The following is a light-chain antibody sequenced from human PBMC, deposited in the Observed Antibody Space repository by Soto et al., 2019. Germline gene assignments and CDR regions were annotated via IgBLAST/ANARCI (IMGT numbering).Light chain of an antibody. CDR1: QSVSTS. V-gene: IGKV3-11*01. CDR2: DAS. Sequence: IVLTQSPATLSLSPGERAALSCRASQSVSTSLAWYQHNPGQAPRLIIYDASKRAPGIPARFSGSGSWTDFTLTISSPEPEDFAVYYCQVRDVWPTFGQGTKVEIK. CDR3: QVRDVWPT. J-gene: IGKJ1*01.